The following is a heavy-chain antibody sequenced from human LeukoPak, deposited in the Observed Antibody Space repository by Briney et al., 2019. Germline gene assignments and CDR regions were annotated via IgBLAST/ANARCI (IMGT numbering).Heavy chain of an antibody. Sequence: GGSLRLSCAASGFTFSNYAMRWVRQAPGKGLVWVSRIDTDGRTTNYADSVKGRFTIYRDNVQNTLYLQMNSLTAEDTAVYYCARDVAGARSYWGQGALVSVSS. CDR3: ARDVAGARSY. CDR1: GFTFSNYA. J-gene: IGHJ4*02. CDR2: IDTDGRTT. V-gene: IGHV3-74*01. D-gene: IGHD3-10*01.